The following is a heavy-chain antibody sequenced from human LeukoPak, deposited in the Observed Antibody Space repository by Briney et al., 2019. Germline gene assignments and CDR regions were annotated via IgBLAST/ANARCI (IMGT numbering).Heavy chain of an antibody. CDR3: AKPTHVRGGPWFDP. CDR1: GYTLAELS. D-gene: IGHD1-14*01. J-gene: IGHJ5*02. CDR2: FDPEDGET. V-gene: IGHV1-24*01. Sequence: ASVKVSCKVSGYTLAELSMHWVRQAPGKGLEWMGGFDPEDGETIYAQKFLGRDTMTEDTSTDTAYMELSSLRSEDTAVYYCAKPTHVRGGPWFDPWGQGTLVTVSS.